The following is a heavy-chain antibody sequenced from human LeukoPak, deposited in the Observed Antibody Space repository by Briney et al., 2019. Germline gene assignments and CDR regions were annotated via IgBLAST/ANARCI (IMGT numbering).Heavy chain of an antibody. V-gene: IGHV3-30*02. Sequence: PGGSLRLSCAASGFTFSSYNMHWVRQAPGKGLEWVAFIRSEGSDKDYADSVEGRFTISRDNSKNTMYLQMNSLRAEDTAVYYCTKDGGGGHCYFDYWGQGTLVTVSS. D-gene: IGHD2-15*01. CDR2: IRSEGSDK. CDR3: TKDGGGGHCYFDY. CDR1: GFTFSSYN. J-gene: IGHJ4*02.